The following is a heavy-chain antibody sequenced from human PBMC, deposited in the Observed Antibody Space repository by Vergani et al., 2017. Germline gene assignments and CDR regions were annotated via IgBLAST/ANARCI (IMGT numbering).Heavy chain of an antibody. CDR2: TYYRSKWYT. CDR3: ARATPYSSSWKFDY. V-gene: IGHV6-1*01. Sequence: QVQLQQSGPGLVKPSQTLSLTCAISGDSVSSNSAAWNWIRQSPSRGLEWLGRTYYRSKWYTDYAVSVKRRITSNPDTSKNQFSLQLNSVTPEDTAVYYCARATPYSSSWKFDYWGQGTLVTVSS. D-gene: IGHD6-13*01. CDR1: GDSVSSNSAA. J-gene: IGHJ4*02.